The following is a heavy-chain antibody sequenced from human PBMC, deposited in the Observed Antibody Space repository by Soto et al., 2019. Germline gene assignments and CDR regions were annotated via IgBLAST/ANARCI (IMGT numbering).Heavy chain of an antibody. J-gene: IGHJ4*02. V-gene: IGHV4-59*01. D-gene: IGHD6-19*01. CDR3: ARGRAVAGPTFDY. CDR2: IYYSGST. CDR1: GGSISSYY. Sequence: PSETLSLTCTVSGGSISSYYRSWIRQPPGKGLEWIGYIYYSGSTNYNPSLKSRVTISVDTSKNQFSLKLSSVTAADTAVYYCARGRAVAGPTFDYWGQGTLVTVSS.